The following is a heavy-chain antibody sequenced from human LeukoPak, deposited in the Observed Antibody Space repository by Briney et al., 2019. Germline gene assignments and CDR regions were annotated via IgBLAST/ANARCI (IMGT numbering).Heavy chain of an antibody. CDR3: ARISVTFGGVYYMDV. V-gene: IGHV4-59*01. CDR1: GGSISSYY. J-gene: IGHJ6*03. Sequence: SETLSLTCTVSGGSISSYYWSWIRQPPGKGLEWIGYIYYSGRTNYNPSLKSRVTISVDTSKNQFSLKLSSVTAADTAVYYCARISVTFGGVYYMDVWGKGTTVTFSS. CDR2: IYYSGRT. D-gene: IGHD3-16*01.